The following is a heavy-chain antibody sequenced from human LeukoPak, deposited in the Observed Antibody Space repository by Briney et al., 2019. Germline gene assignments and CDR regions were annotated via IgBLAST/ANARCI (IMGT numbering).Heavy chain of an antibody. CDR1: GFTFSSYS. V-gene: IGHV3-21*01. D-gene: IGHD6-13*01. CDR3: ARDSSPYSSSPLDY. J-gene: IGHJ4*02. CDR2: ISSSSSYI. Sequence: NPGGSLRLSCAASGFTFSSYSMNWVRQAPGKGLEWVSSISSSSSYIYYADSVKGRFTISRDNVKNSLYLQMNSLRAEDTAVYYCARDSSPYSSSPLDYWGQGTLVTVSS.